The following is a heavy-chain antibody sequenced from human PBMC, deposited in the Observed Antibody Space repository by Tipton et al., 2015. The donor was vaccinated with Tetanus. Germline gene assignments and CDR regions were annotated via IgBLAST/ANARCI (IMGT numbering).Heavy chain of an antibody. CDR1: GGSISSIS. J-gene: IGHJ4*02. V-gene: IGHV4-39*01. Sequence: GLVKPSETLSVTCTVSGGSISSISWIRQPPGKGLEWIGNIFYSGSTSYNPSLKSRVPLSVDTSRNQFSLKLTSVTAADTAIYYCAKHGDTSRNYYFDYWGQGALVTVPS. CDR3: AKHGDTSRNYYFDY. CDR2: IFYSGST. D-gene: IGHD6-13*01.